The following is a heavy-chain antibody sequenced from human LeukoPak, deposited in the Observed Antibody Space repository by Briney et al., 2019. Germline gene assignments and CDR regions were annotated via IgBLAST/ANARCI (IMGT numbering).Heavy chain of an antibody. CDR1: GGTFSSYA. CDR3: ARWFGELHGMDV. V-gene: IGHV1-69*05. CDR2: IIPIFGTA. Sequence: SVKVSCKASGGTFSSYAISWVRQAPGQGLEWMGGIIPIFGTANYAQKFQGRVTITTDESTSTAYMELSSLRAEDTAVYYCARWFGELHGMDVWGQGTTVTVSS. J-gene: IGHJ6*02. D-gene: IGHD3-10*01.